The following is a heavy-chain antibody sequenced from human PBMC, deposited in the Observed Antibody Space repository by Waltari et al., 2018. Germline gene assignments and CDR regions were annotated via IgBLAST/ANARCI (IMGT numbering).Heavy chain of an antibody. CDR1: GFTVSDHY. D-gene: IGHD5-18*01. CDR3: ARVTTDTATVDY. J-gene: IGHJ4*02. CDR2: IREKASSYST. V-gene: IGHV3-72*01. Sequence: EVQLVESGGGVVQPGGSLRLSCAASGFTVSDHYMAWVHQAPVKGLEWVGRIREKASSYSTEYAASVKGRFTISRDDSKNSLYLQMNSLKTEDTGVYFCARVTTDTATVDYWGQGALVTVSS.